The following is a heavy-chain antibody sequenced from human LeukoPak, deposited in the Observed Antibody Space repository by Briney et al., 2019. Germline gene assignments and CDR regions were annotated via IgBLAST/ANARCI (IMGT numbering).Heavy chain of an antibody. D-gene: IGHD3-22*01. J-gene: IGHJ4*02. Sequence: GGSLILSCAASGFTFSSYWMHWVRQAPGKGLVWVSRINSDGSSTSYADSVKGRFTISRDNAKNTLYLQMNSLRAEDTAVYYCARYYYDSSEYYFDYWGQGTLVTVSS. CDR1: GFTFSSYW. CDR3: ARYYYDSSEYYFDY. V-gene: IGHV3-74*01. CDR2: INSDGSST.